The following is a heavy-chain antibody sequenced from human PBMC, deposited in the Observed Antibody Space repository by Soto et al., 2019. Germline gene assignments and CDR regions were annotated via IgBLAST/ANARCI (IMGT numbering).Heavy chain of an antibody. D-gene: IGHD2-15*01. CDR3: TKANRYCSGANCFTFDY. Sequence: GGSLRLSCGASGFTFRTYAMTWVRQAPGKGLEWVSGIGGRGISTFYAGSVKGRFTISRDNSKNTLSLQMNSLRAEDTAVYYCTKANRYCSGANCFTFDYWGLGTLVTVSS. V-gene: IGHV3-23*01. CDR1: GFTFRTYA. CDR2: IGGRGIST. J-gene: IGHJ4*02.